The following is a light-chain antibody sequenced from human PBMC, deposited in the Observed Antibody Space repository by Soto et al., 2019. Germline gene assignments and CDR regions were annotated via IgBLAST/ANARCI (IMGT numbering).Light chain of an antibody. Sequence: EIVMTQSPATLSVSPGERATLSCRASQSVSSNLAWYQQKPGQAPRLLIYDASTRATGIPARFSGSGSGTEYTLTISILQSEDSAVYYCQQCSWHPFTVTFGGGTKGEIK. J-gene: IGKJ4*01. CDR3: QQCSWHPFTVT. V-gene: IGKV3-15*01. CDR1: QSVSSN. CDR2: DAS.